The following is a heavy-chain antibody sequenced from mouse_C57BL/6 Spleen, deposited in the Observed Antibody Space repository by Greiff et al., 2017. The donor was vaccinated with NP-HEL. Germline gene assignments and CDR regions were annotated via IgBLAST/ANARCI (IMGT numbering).Heavy chain of an antibody. Sequence: VQLQQSGPELVKPGASVKISCKASGYAFSSSWMNWVKQRPGKGLEWIGRIYPGDGDTNYNGKFKGKATMTAHKSSSTAYMQLSSLTSEDSAVYFCARSGDYDGSGFDYWGQGTTLTVSS. V-gene: IGHV1-82*01. CDR3: ARSGDYDGSGFDY. CDR1: GYAFSSSW. CDR2: IYPGDGDT. J-gene: IGHJ2*01. D-gene: IGHD2-4*01.